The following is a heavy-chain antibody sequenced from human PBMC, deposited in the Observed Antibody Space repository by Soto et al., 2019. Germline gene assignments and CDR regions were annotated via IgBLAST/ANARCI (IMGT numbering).Heavy chain of an antibody. CDR2: IWYDGSNK. CDR1: GFTFSSYG. D-gene: IGHD4-17*01. V-gene: IGHV3-33*01. CDR3: AREDKYGGFDY. J-gene: IGHJ4*02. Sequence: GGSLRLSCAASGFTFSSYGMHWVRQAPGKGLEWLAVIWYDGSNKYYADSVKGRFTISRDNSKNTLYLQMNSLRAEDTAVYYCAREDKYGGFDYWGQGTLVTVSS.